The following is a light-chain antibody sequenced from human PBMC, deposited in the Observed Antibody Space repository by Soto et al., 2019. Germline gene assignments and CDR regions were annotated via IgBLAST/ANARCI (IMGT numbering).Light chain of an antibody. CDR2: EVT. CDR3: SSYTSSSTLV. J-gene: IGLJ2*01. V-gene: IGLV2-14*01. CDR1: SSDVGGYKY. Sequence: QCALTQPASVSGSPGQSITISCTGTSSDVGGYKYVSWYQQHPGKAPKLMIYEVTNRPSGVSNRFSGSKSGNTASLTISGLQAEDEADYYCSSYTSSSTLVFGGGTKLTVL.